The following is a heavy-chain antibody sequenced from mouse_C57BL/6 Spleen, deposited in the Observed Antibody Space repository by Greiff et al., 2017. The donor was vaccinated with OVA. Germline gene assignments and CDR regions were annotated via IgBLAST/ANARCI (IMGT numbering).Heavy chain of an antibody. D-gene: IGHD2-14*01. CDR1: GYTFTSYW. J-gene: IGHJ3*01. V-gene: IGHV1-53*01. CDR3: ARSRYFAWFAY. Sequence: QVHVKQPGTELVKPGASVKLSCKASGYTFTSYWMHWVKQRPGQGLEWIGNINPSNGGTNYNEKFKSKATLTVDKSSSTAYMQLSSLTSEDSAVYYCARSRYFAWFAYWGQGTLVTVSA. CDR2: INPSNGGT.